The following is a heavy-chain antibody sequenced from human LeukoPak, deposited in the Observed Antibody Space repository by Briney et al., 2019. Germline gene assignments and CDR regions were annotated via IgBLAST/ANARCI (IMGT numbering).Heavy chain of an antibody. CDR3: ARGGQSAIFGVVIKPNPLDY. J-gene: IGHJ4*02. Sequence: ASVKVSCKASGGTFSSYAISWVRQAPGQGLEWMGGIIPIFGTANYAQKFQGRVTIPTDESTSTAYMELSSLRSEDTAVYYCARGGQSAIFGVVIKPNPLDYWGQGTLVTVSS. CDR1: GGTFSSYA. CDR2: IIPIFGTA. D-gene: IGHD3-3*01. V-gene: IGHV1-69*05.